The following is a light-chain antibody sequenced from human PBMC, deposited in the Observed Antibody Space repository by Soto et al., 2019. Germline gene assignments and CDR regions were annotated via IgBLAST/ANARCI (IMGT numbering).Light chain of an antibody. Sequence: DIQMTQSPSSLSASVGDRVTITCRASQNINTYLNWYQQTPGKAPKLLIFAASSLQSGVPSRFSGSGSRTDFPLTISSLQPEDFATYYCQQSSTAPFTFGPGTKVDIK. V-gene: IGKV1-39*01. J-gene: IGKJ3*01. CDR2: AAS. CDR3: QQSSTAPFT. CDR1: QNINTY.